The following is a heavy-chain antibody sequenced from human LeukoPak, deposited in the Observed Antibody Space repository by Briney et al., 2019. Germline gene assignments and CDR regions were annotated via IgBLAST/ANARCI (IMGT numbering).Heavy chain of an antibody. V-gene: IGHV4-38-2*01. CDR3: ASYYASGVSAYNYYGMDV. CDR2: MSHNRGT. J-gene: IGHJ6*04. Sequence: AETLSLTCAVSGHSISTGYNWGWIRQPPGKGLEWIGSMSHNRGTYYNPSLKSRVTISMDTSKNQISLRLTSVTAADTAVYYCASYYASGVSAYNYYGMDVWGKGTTLTVSS. CDR1: GHSISTGYN. D-gene: IGHD3-10*01.